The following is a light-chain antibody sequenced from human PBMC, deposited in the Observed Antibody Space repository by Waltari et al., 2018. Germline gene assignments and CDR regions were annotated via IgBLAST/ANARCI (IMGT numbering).Light chain of an antibody. CDR3: QQYYTFPPT. J-gene: IGKJ4*01. Sequence: DIQVTQSPSSLSASVGDTVTITCRARQGMNSWLAWYQQKPGKAPRSLIYATSTLQGGTPSRFSGSGSGTDFTLTIDSLQPEDFATYYCQQYYTFPPTFGGGTKVEIK. CDR2: ATS. V-gene: IGKV1D-16*01. CDR1: QGMNSW.